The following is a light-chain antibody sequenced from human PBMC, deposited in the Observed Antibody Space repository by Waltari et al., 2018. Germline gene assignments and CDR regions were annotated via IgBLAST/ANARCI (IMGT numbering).Light chain of an antibody. V-gene: IGKV3-11*01. CDR1: QSVSSD. J-gene: IGKJ2*01. CDR3: QQRSNWPYT. CDR2: DAS. Sequence: EIVLTQSPATLSLSPGERATLSCRASQSVSSDLAWYQQRPGQAPRLLNYDASTRATGIPARFTGSGSGTDFTLAISNLEPEDFAVYYCQQRSNWPYTFGQGTKLDFK.